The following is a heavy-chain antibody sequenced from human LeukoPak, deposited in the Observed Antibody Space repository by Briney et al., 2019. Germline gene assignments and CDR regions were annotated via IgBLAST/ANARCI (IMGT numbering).Heavy chain of an antibody. CDR1: GFTFSDYY. D-gene: IGHD3-22*01. CDR3: ARDPHSHYYDSSGYYA. V-gene: IGHV3-11*01. Sequence: PGGSLRLSCEASGFTFSDYYMSWIRQAPGKGLEWVSYISSSGSTIYYADSVKGRFTISRDNAKNSLYLQMNSLRAEDTAVYYCARDPHSHYYDSSGYYAWGQGTLVTVSS. CDR2: ISSSGSTI. J-gene: IGHJ4*02.